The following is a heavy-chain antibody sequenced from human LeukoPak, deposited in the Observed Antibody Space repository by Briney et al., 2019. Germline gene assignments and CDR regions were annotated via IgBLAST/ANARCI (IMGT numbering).Heavy chain of an antibody. CDR2: IYNSGST. Sequence: SLETLSLTCTVSGGSISIYYWSWVRQPPGKGLEWIGYIYNSGSTTYNPSLKSRTTISVDTSKNQFSLKLTSMTAADTAFYYCVRDRELHYWGQGILVTVSS. J-gene: IGHJ4*02. CDR3: VRDRELHY. V-gene: IGHV4-59*01. D-gene: IGHD1-7*01. CDR1: GGSISIYY.